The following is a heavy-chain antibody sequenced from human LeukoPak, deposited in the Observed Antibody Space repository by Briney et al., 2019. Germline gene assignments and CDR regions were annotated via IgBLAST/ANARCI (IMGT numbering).Heavy chain of an antibody. V-gene: IGHV3-7*01. J-gene: IGHJ4*02. CDR2: IKQDGSEK. CDR3: ARDRQIAY. Sequence: GGSLRLSCAASGFTFSNYWLTWVRQAPGQGLEWVANIKQDGSEKHYVDSVKGRFTISRDNAKNSLYLRMNSLRAEDTAVYYCARDRQIAYWGQGTLVTVSP. CDR1: GFTFSNYW.